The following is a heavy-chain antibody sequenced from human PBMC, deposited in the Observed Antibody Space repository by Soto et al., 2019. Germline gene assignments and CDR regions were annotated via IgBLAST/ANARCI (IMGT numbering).Heavy chain of an antibody. J-gene: IGHJ6*03. CDR2: ISGSGGRT. CDR3: ATSRGSYFYMDV. Sequence: GGSLRLSCAASGFTFSNSAMTWVRQAPGKGLEWVSSISGSGGRTYYADSVKGRFTISRDNSKNILYVQMNSLRAEDTAGYHCATSRGSYFYMDVWGKGTTVTVSS. V-gene: IGHV3-23*01. D-gene: IGHD3-9*01. CDR1: GFTFSNSA.